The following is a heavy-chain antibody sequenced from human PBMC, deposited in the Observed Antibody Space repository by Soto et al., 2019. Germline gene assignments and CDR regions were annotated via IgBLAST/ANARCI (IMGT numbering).Heavy chain of an antibody. CDR3: ASGYYDSSGYSIDY. CDR2: LIVILGST. J-gene: IGHJ4*02. Sequence: QVQLVQSGAEVKKPGSSVKVSCKSSGGTFSSFAFSWVRQAPGEGLEWMGGLIVILGSTNYAQKFEGRVTITADEGSSTAYMEVSGLGSEDTAVYFCASGYYDSSGYSIDYWGQGTQVTVST. V-gene: IGHV1-69*01. D-gene: IGHD3-22*01. CDR1: GGTFSSFA.